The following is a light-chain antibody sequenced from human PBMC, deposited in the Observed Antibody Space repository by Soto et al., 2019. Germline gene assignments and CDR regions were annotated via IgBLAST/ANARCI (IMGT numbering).Light chain of an antibody. Sequence: QSVLTQPPSASGTPGQRVTISCSGSNSNIGINSVNWYQQLPGTAPKLLIYNSNQRPSGVPDRFSCSRSGTSASLAISGLQSEDEADYYCAGWDDSLNGVVFGGGTKLTVL. V-gene: IGLV1-44*01. CDR3: AGWDDSLNGVV. CDR1: NSNIGINS. CDR2: NSN. J-gene: IGLJ3*02.